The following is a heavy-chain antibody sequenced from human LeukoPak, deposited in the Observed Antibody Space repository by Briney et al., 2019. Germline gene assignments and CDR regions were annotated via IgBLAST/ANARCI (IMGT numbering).Heavy chain of an antibody. CDR3: SRESEAFSPFGY. CDR1: GGSITSTNW. J-gene: IGHJ4*02. V-gene: IGHV4-4*02. Sequence: SETLSLTCGVSGGSITSTNWRSWVRQPPGQGLEWIGEVSLSGLTNYNLSLSSRVIMALDTSKNHLSLNLTSVTAADTAVYYCSRESEAFSPFGYWGQGTLVTVPS. CDR2: VSLSGLT.